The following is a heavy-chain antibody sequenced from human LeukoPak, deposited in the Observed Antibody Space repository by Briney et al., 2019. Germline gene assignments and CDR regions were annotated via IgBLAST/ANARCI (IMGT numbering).Heavy chain of an antibody. V-gene: IGHV3-33*06. J-gene: IGHJ6*03. CDR3: AKWALNDFWSGYFGSYHKYYYYYMDV. CDR1: GFTFSSYG. CDR2: IWYDGSNK. Sequence: GGSLRLSCAASGFTFSSYGMHWVRQAPGKGLEWVAVIWYDGSNKYYADSVKGRFTISRDNSKNTLYLQMNSLRAEDTAVYYCAKWALNDFWSGYFGSYHKYYYYYMDVWGKGTTVTVSS. D-gene: IGHD3-3*01.